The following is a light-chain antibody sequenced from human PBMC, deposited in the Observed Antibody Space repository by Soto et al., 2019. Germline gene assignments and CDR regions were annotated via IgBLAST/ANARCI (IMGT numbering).Light chain of an antibody. CDR1: QSVSSD. CDR2: GAS. Sequence: ETVMTQSPATLSVSPGERVTLSCRASQSVSSDLAWYQQKPGQAPRLLIYGASTRATDIPARFSGSGSGTEFTLTISSLQSEDFAVYYRQQYKNWPPLTFGQGTRLEIK. V-gene: IGKV3-15*01. J-gene: IGKJ5*01. CDR3: QQYKNWPPLT.